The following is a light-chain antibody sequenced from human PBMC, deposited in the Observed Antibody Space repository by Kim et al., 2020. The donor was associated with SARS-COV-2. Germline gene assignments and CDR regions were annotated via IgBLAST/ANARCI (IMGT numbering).Light chain of an antibody. CDR2: YDS. V-gene: IGLV3-21*04. CDR1: NIGSKS. CDR3: QVWDSSSDHVV. Sequence: GKTARITCGGNNIGSKSVHWYQQKPGQAPVLVIYYDSDRPSGIPERFSGSNSGNTATLAISRVEAGDEADYYCQVWDSSSDHVVFGGGTQLTVL. J-gene: IGLJ2*01.